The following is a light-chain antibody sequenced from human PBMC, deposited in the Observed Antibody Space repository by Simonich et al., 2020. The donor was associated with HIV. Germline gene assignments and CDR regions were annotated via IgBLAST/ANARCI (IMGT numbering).Light chain of an antibody. CDR1: SGRIASNY. J-gene: IGLJ3*02. Sequence: NFMLTQPHSVSESPGKTVTISCTRSSGRIASNYVQWYQQRPGSAPTTVIYEDNQRPSWVPDRFSGSIDSSSNSASLTSSGLKTEDEADYYCQSYDSSNQGVFGGGTKLTVL. CDR2: EDN. CDR3: QSYDSSNQGV. V-gene: IGLV6-57*03.